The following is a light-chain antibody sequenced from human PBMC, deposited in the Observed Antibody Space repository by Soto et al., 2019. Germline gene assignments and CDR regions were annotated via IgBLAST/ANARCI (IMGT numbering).Light chain of an antibody. V-gene: IGLV1-40*01. CDR2: RNT. CDR3: QSYDPSLRCIV. CDR1: SSNIGTRYD. J-gene: IGLJ2*01. Sequence: QSVLTQPPSVSGAPGQRVNISCTGSSSNIGTRYDVHWYQQLPGTAPKLLIYRNTDRPSGVPDRFSGSKSGTSASLAIAGLQAEDEGDYYCQSYDPSLRCIVFGGWTKVTV.